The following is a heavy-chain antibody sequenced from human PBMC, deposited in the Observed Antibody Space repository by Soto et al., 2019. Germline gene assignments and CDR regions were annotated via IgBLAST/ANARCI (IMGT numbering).Heavy chain of an antibody. CDR3: VRRGYNWQFSDY. CDR2: ISNSGSEI. CDR1: GFTFSSYG. D-gene: IGHD6-25*01. V-gene: IGHV3-23*01. Sequence: EVALLESGGDLVHPGGSLRLSCAASGFTFSSYGMSWVRQAPGKGVEWVSSISNSGSEIFYAASVKGRFTISRDSSKNTLYLEMSSLRPEDTAVYYCVRRGYNWQFSDYWGQGTLVTVSS. J-gene: IGHJ4*02.